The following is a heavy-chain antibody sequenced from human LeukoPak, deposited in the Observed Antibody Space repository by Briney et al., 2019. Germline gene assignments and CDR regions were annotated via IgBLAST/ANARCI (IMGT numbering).Heavy chain of an antibody. J-gene: IGHJ6*02. Sequence: GASVKVSCKASGYTFTSFDINWVRQATGQGLEWMGWMNYNSGNTGYAQKFQGRVIMTRNISISTAYMELSSLRSEDSAVYYCARIHYYGSGSYSSRYGMDVWGQGTTVTVSS. CDR3: ARIHYYGSGSYSSRYGMDV. V-gene: IGHV1-8*01. CDR1: GYTFTSFD. CDR2: MNYNSGNT. D-gene: IGHD3-10*01.